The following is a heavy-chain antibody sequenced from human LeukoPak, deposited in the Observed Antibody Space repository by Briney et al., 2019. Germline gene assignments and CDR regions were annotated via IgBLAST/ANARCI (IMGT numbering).Heavy chain of an antibody. CDR2: ISSGSSYT. Sequence: PGGSLRLSCAASGFTFSDYYMTWIRQAPGKGLEWVSYISSGSSYTDYADSVKGRFTISRDNAKNSLDLQMSSLRAEDTAVYYCARGRPTPFWGQGTLVTVSS. J-gene: IGHJ4*02. CDR3: ARGRPTPF. CDR1: GFTFSDYY. V-gene: IGHV3-11*06. D-gene: IGHD3-10*01.